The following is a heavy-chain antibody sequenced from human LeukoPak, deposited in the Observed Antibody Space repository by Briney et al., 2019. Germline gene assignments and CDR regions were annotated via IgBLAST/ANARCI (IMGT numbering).Heavy chain of an antibody. CDR1: GYSISSGYY. V-gene: IGHV4-38-2*02. Sequence: PSETLSLTCTVSGYSISSGYYWGWIRQPPGKGLEWIGSIYHSGSTYYNPSLKSRVTISVDTSKNQFSLKLSSVTAADTAVYYCASVVVWFGELLAHGHFDYWGQGTLVTVSS. D-gene: IGHD3-10*01. J-gene: IGHJ4*02. CDR2: IYHSGST. CDR3: ASVVVWFGELLAHGHFDY.